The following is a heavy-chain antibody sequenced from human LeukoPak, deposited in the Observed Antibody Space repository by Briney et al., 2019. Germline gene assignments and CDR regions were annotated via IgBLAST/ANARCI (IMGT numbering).Heavy chain of an antibody. V-gene: IGHV3-11*01. Sequence: GGSLRLSCAASGFTFSDYYMSWIRQAPGKGLEWVSYITSSGSPIYYADSVKGRFTISRDNAKKSRYLQINSLRAEDTAVYYCAREGQQLSAFDYWGQGTLVTVSS. D-gene: IGHD6-13*01. CDR3: AREGQQLSAFDY. CDR2: ITSSGSPI. J-gene: IGHJ4*02. CDR1: GFTFSDYY.